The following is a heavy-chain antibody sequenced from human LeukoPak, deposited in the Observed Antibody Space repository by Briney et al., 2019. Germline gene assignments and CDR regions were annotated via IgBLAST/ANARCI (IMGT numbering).Heavy chain of an antibody. V-gene: IGHV4-59*01. CDR2: VYYSGST. D-gene: IGHD2-15*01. Sequence: SETLSLTCTVSGGSISSYYWSWIRQPPGKGLEWIGYVYYSGSTNYNPSLKSRVTISVDTSKDQFSLKLSSVTAADTAVYYCARGDCSGGSCPFDYWGQGTLVTVSS. J-gene: IGHJ4*02. CDR1: GGSISSYY. CDR3: ARGDCSGGSCPFDY.